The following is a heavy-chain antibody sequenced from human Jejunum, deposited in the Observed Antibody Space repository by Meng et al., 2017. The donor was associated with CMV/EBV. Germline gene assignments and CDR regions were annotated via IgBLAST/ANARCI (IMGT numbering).Heavy chain of an antibody. V-gene: IGHV4-31*03. D-gene: IGHD3-3*01. J-gene: IGHJ4*02. CDR1: GASIGSGTYY. CDR2: IHSSGST. CDR3: ARDTIRDGVDY. Sequence: CSGSGASIGSGTYYWSWIRQHPGKGLEWIGFIHSSGSTHYNPSLKSRVSISADTSNNHFSLTLTSVTAADTAIYYCARDTIRDGVDYWGQGTLVTVSS.